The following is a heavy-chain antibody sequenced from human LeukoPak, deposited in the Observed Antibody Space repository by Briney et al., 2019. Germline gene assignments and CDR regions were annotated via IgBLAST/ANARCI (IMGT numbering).Heavy chain of an antibody. CDR3: ARDEDSNWNDLDY. CDR1: GFTFSSYA. Sequence: GRSLRLSCAASGFTFSSYAMHWVRQAPGKGLEWVAVISYDGSNKYYADSVKGRFTISRGNSKNTLFLQMNSLRTEDTAVYFCARDEDSNWNDLDYWGQGTLVTVSS. CDR2: ISYDGSNK. J-gene: IGHJ4*02. V-gene: IGHV3-30*04. D-gene: IGHD1-20*01.